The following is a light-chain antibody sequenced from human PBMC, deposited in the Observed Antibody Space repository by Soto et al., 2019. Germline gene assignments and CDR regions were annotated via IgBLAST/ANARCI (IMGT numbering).Light chain of an antibody. CDR3: QQSYSTPPWT. Sequence: IQLTQSPSSLSASVGDRVTITCRASQSITSYLNWYQQKPGKAPKLLIYAASSLQSGVPSRFSGSGSGTDFTLTIRSLQPEDFATYYCQQSYSTPPWTCGQGNKGDIK. CDR1: QSITSY. J-gene: IGKJ1*01. V-gene: IGKV1-39*01. CDR2: AAS.